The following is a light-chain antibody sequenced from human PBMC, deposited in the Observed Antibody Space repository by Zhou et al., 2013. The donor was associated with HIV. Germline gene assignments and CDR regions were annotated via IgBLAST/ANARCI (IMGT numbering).Light chain of an antibody. CDR1: HTVTSNY. CDR3: QQYAPSLT. V-gene: IGKV3-20*01. J-gene: IGKJ3*01. Sequence: EIVLTQSPGTLSLSPGERATLSCRASHTVTSNYLAWYQHKPGQGPKVLIFGASTRANGIPDRFSGSGSGTEFTLTISRLEPEDFAVYYCQQYAPSLTFGPGTKVDI. CDR2: GAS.